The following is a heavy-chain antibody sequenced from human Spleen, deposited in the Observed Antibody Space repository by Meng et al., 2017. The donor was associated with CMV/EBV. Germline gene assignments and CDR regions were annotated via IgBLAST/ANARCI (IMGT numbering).Heavy chain of an antibody. CDR2: ISSTSTYV. CDR3: VIDYYSYLMDV. CDR1: GFTFRCYG. D-gene: IGHD2/OR15-2a*01. J-gene: IGHJ6*02. Sequence: GESLKISCAASGFTFRCYGMSWVRQAPGKGLEWVSSISSTSTYVYYADSVKGRFTISRDNAKNSLFLHMNSLRADDTAVYYCVIDYYSYLMDVWGQGTTVTVSS. V-gene: IGHV3-21*06.